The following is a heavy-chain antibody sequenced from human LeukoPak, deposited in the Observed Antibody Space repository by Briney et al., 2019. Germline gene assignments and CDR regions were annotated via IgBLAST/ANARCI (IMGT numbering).Heavy chain of an antibody. J-gene: IGHJ5*02. D-gene: IGHD3-10*01. CDR1: GGSISSGDYY. CDR3: ARVTRRLYNWFDP. Sequence: SQTLSLTCTVSGGSISSGDYYWSWIRQPPGKGLEWIGYIYSSGSTYHNPSLKSRVTISVDTSKTQFSLTLSSVTAADTAVYYCARVTRRLYNWFDPWGQGTLVTVSS. V-gene: IGHV4-30-4*08. CDR2: IYSSGST.